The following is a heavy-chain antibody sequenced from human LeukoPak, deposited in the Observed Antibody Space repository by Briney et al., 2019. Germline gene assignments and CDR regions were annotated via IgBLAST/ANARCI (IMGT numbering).Heavy chain of an antibody. Sequence: ASVKVSCKASGGTVSSYAISWVRQAPGQGLEWMGGIIPIFGTANYAQKFQGRVTITADESTSTAYMELSSLRSEDTAVYYCARDEHYDSTFDYWGQGTLVTVSS. CDR3: ARDEHYDSTFDY. D-gene: IGHD4-17*01. CDR2: IIPIFGTA. CDR1: GGTVSSYA. J-gene: IGHJ4*02. V-gene: IGHV1-69*13.